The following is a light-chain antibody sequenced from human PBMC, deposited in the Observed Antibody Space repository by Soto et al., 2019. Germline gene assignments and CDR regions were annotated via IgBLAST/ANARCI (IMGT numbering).Light chain of an antibody. V-gene: IGKV3-15*01. CDR2: GAS. CDR3: QQYNNWPLT. J-gene: IGKJ4*01. CDR1: QSVSSN. Sequence: TQSPATLSLSPGERATLSCRASQSVSSNLAWYQQKPGQAPRLLIYGASTRATGIPARFSGSGSGTEFTLTISSLQSEDFAVYSCQQYNNWPLTFGGGTKVDI.